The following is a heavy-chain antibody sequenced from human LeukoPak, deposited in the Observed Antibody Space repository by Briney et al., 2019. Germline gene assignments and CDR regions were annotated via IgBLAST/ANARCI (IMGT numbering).Heavy chain of an antibody. CDR1: GGSISSYY. CDR3: ARVGSSGWYFGGFEY. CDR2: IYYSGST. D-gene: IGHD6-19*01. Sequence: SETLSLTCTVSGGSISSYYWSWIRQPPGKGLEWIGYIYYSGSTNYNPSLKSRVTISVDTSKNQFSLKLSSVTAADTAVYYCARVGSSGWYFGGFEYWGQGTLVTVFS. J-gene: IGHJ4*02. V-gene: IGHV4-59*01.